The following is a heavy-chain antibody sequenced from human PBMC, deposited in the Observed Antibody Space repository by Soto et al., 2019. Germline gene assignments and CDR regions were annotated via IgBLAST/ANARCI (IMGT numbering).Heavy chain of an antibody. CDR3: ARVHKNWFDS. CDR2: IDPSDSYT. Sequence: PGESLKICCKASVYNFTAFWIHWVRQMPGKGLELLGKIDPSDSYTNYSPSFEGHVTISTDNSITTAYLQWSSLRASDTALSFCARVHKNWFDSWAQGTMVTVS. V-gene: IGHV5-10-1*01. J-gene: IGHJ5*01. CDR1: VYNFTAFW.